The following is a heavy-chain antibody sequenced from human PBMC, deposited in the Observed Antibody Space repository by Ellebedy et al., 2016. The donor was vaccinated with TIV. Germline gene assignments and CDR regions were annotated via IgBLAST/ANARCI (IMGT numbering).Heavy chain of an antibody. CDR2: ITSSSDAI. CDR3: ASGYSGGWYGIDQ. D-gene: IGHD6-19*01. V-gene: IGHV3-48*02. Sequence: GESLKISCAASGFTFSSYSMDWVRQDPGKGLEWISYITSSSDAIYYADSVKGRFTISRDNAKNSLYLQMNSLRDEDTAVYYCASGYSGGWYGIDQWGQGTLVTVSS. J-gene: IGHJ4*02. CDR1: GFTFSSYS.